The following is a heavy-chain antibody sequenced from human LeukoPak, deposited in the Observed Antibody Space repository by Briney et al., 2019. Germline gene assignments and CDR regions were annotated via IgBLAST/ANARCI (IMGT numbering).Heavy chain of an antibody. D-gene: IGHD3-9*01. CDR2: ISYDGSNK. V-gene: IGHV3-30*04. J-gene: IGHJ6*02. Sequence: GRSLRLSCAASGFTFSSYAMHWVRQAPGKGLEWVAVISYDGSNKYYADSVKGRFTISRDNSKNTLYLQMNRLRAEDTAVYYCARGGDYDILTGSPMDVWGQGTTVTVSS. CDR3: ARGGDYDILTGSPMDV. CDR1: GFTFSSYA.